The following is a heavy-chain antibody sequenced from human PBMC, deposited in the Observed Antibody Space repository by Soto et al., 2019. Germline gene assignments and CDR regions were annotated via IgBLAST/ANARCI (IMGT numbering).Heavy chain of an antibody. Sequence: SETLSLTCAFSGDSISSSNWWIWVRQPPGKGLEWIGDIYHSGSTNYNPSLKSRVTLSVDKSKNHFSLTLTSVTAADTAVYYRARLDTSWFLWGQGTPVTVSS. D-gene: IGHD2-2*01. V-gene: IGHV4-4*02. J-gene: IGHJ4*02. CDR3: ARLDTSWFL. CDR2: IYHSGST. CDR1: GDSISSSNW.